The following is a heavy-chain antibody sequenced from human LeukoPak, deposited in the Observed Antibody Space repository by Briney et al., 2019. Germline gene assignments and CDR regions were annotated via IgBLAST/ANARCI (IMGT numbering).Heavy chain of an antibody. CDR2: IYYSGST. J-gene: IGHJ4*02. CDR3: ARERHSNSGQYYFGY. V-gene: IGHV4-59*01. D-gene: IGHD6-13*01. CDR1: GGSISSFY. Sequence: KPSETLSLTCTVSGGSISSFYWNWIRQPPGKGLEWIGYIYYSGSTNYNPSLKSRVTISVDTSKNQFSLKVNTVTAADTAVYYCARERHSNSGQYYFGYWGQGTLVTVSS.